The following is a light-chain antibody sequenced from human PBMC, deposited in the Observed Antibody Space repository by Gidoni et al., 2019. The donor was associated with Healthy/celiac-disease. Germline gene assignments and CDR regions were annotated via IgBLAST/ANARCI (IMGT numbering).Light chain of an antibody. Sequence: DIQMTQSPSSLSASVGDRVTISCRASQGIAGYVNWYQHTPGRAPKLLIYIASTLQTGVPSRFSGSGSGTDYLLIINSLQPDDFATYYCQQTYSAPLTFGGGTRVHI. V-gene: IGKV1-39*01. CDR2: IAS. CDR1: QGIAGY. J-gene: IGKJ4*01. CDR3: QQTYSAPLT.